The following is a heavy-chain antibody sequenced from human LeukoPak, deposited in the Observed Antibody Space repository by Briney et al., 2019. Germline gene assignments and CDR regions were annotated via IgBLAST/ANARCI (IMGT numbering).Heavy chain of an antibody. CDR2: INAGNGNT. CDR1: GYTFTSYA. Sequence: ASVKVSCKASGYTFTSYAMHWVRQAPGQGLEWMGWINAGNGNTKYSQKFQGRVTITRDTSASTAYMELSSLRSEDTAVYYCAREKSGVVVTARPHWFDPWGQGTLVTVSS. V-gene: IGHV1-3*01. CDR3: AREKSGVVVTARPHWFDP. D-gene: IGHD2-21*02. J-gene: IGHJ5*02.